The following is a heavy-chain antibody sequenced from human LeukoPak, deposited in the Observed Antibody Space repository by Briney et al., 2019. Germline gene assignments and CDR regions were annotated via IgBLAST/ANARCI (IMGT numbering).Heavy chain of an antibody. CDR2: IYYSGST. J-gene: IGHJ6*02. V-gene: IGHV4-39*01. CDR3: ARATSRAGYYYYYGMDV. CDR1: SGSISSSSYY. Sequence: SETLSLTCTVSSGSISSSSYYWGWIRQPPGKGLEWIGSIYYSGSTYYNPSLKSRVTISVDTSKNQFSLKLSSVTAADTAVYYCARATSRAGYYYYYGMDVWGQGTTVTVSS.